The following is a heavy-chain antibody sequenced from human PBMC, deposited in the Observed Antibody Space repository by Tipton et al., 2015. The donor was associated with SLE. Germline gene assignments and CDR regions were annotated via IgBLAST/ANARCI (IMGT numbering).Heavy chain of an antibody. CDR2: IIPSFQSA. J-gene: IGHJ2*01. D-gene: IGHD3-16*01. CDR1: EGTFKNHA. Sequence: QLVQSGAEVKKPGSSVKVSCKDSEGTFKNHAVTWVRQAPGQGLEWMGGIIPSFQSANYAQKFQGRVTITADESTSTAFMELRSLKSEDTAIYYCARDRIGGGLPWYFDLWGRGTLITVSS. CDR3: ARDRIGGGLPWYFDL. V-gene: IGHV1-69*01.